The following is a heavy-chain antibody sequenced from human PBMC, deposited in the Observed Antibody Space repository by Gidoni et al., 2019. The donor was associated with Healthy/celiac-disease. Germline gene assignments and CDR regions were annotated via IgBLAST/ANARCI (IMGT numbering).Heavy chain of an antibody. D-gene: IGHD3-9*01. V-gene: IGHV3-23*01. CDR3: AKANNFDWLLFFDY. CDR2: ISGSGGST. Sequence: EVQPLESGGGLVQPGGSLRLSCAASGFPFSSYAMSWVRQAPGKGLEWVSAISGSGGSTYYADSVKGRFTISRDNSKNTLYLQMNSLRAEDTAVYYCAKANNFDWLLFFDYWGQGTLVTVSS. CDR1: GFPFSSYA. J-gene: IGHJ4*02.